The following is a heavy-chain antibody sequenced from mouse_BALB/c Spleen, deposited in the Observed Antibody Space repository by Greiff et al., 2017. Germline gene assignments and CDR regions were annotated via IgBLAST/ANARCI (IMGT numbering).Heavy chain of an antibody. CDR1: GYTFTNYW. V-gene: IGHV1-63*02. CDR3: ARYYSKDWFAY. D-gene: IGHD1-1*01. J-gene: IGHJ3*01. CDR2: IYPGGGYT. Sequence: QVQLQQSGPELVKPGASVKISCKASGYTFTNYWLGWVKQRPGHGLEWIGDIYPGGGYTNYNEKFKGKATLTADTSSSTAYMQLSSLTSEDSAVYFCARYYSKDWFAYWGQGTLVTVSA.